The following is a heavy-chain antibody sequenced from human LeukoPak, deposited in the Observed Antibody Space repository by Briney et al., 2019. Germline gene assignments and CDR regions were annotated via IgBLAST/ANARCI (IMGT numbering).Heavy chain of an antibody. CDR3: ARDLVTVTKGFDI. CDR1: TDSFSSHY. Sequence: PSETLSLTCVVSTDSFSSHYWTWIRQPPGKGLEWIGYISYIGSTNYNPSLKSRVTISIDTSKNQFSLKLTSVTAADTAVYYCARDLVTVTKGFDIWGQRTMVSLSS. CDR2: ISYIGST. J-gene: IGHJ3*02. V-gene: IGHV4-59*11. D-gene: IGHD4-17*01.